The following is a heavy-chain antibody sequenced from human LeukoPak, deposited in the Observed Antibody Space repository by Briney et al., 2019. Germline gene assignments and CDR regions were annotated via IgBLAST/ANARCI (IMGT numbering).Heavy chain of an antibody. J-gene: IGHJ6*04. V-gene: IGHV1-69*04. CDR1: GGTFSSYA. CDR3: AGSSGWSNYYGMDV. D-gene: IGHD6-19*01. Sequence: GASVKVSCKASGGTFSSYAISWVRQAPGQGLEWMGRIIPIFGIANYAQKFQGRVTITADKSTSTAYMELSSLRSEDTAVYYCAGSSGWSNYYGMDVWGKGTTVTVSS. CDR2: IIPIFGIA.